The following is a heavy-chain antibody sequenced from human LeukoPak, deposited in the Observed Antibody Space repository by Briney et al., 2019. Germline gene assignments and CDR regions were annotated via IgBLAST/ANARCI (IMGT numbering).Heavy chain of an antibody. CDR1: GGSISSYY. J-gene: IGHJ4*02. Sequence: SETLSLTCTVSGGSISSYYWSWIRQPPGKGLEWIGEINHRGSTNYNPSLKSRVTISVETSKNQFSLKLSSVTAADTAVYYCARDGAIASAVVYWGQGTLVTVPS. CDR2: INHRGST. V-gene: IGHV4-34*01. CDR3: ARDGAIASAVVY. D-gene: IGHD6-13*01.